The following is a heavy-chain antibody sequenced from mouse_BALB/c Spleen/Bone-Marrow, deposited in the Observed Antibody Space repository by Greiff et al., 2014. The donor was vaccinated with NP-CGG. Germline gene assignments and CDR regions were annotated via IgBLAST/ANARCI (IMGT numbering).Heavy chain of an antibody. CDR3: NAREAMDY. J-gene: IGHJ4*01. Sequence: VQLKESGAELVGSGASVKLSCTASGFNIKDYYMHWGEQRPEQGLEWIGWIDPENGDTEYAPKFQGKATMTADTSSNTAYLQLSSLTSEDTVVYYCNAREAMDYWGQGTSVTVSS. CDR1: GFNIKDYY. CDR2: IDPENGDT. V-gene: IGHV14-4*02.